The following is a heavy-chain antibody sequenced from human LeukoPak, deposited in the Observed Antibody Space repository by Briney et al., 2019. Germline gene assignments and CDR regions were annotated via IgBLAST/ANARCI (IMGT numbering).Heavy chain of an antibody. CDR3: ARDVGYGTSRFDY. D-gene: IGHD2-2*03. V-gene: IGHV3-20*04. J-gene: IGHJ4*02. CDR2: INWNGGST. CDR1: GFTFDDYG. Sequence: GGSLRLSCAASGFTFDDYGMSWVRQAPGKGLEWVSAINWNGGSTGYADSVKGRFTISRDNAKSSLYLQMNSLRAEDTDLYYCARDVGYGTSRFDYWGQGTLVTVSS.